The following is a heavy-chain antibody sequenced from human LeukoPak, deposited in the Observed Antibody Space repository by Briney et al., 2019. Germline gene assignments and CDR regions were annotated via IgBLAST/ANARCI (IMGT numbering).Heavy chain of an antibody. CDR2: ISGSGGST. CDR1: GFTFSSYA. J-gene: IGHJ4*02. D-gene: IGHD3-22*01. CDR3: AKDWNYYDSSGYYPYFDY. V-gene: IGHV3-23*01. Sequence: GGSLRPSCAASGFTFSSYARSWVRQAPGKGLEWVSAISGSGGSTYYADSVKGRFTISRDNSKNTLYLQMNSLRAEDTDVYYCAKDWNYYDSSGYYPYFDYWGQGTLVTVSS.